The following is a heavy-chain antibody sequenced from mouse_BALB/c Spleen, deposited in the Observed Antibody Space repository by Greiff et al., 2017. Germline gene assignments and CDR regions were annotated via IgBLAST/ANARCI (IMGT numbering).Heavy chain of an antibody. CDR2: INPSSGYT. CDR3: AKKSGFYAMDY. J-gene: IGHJ4*01. V-gene: IGHV1S26*01. Sequence: QVQLQQPGAELVMPGASVKMSCKASGYTFTDYWMHWVKQRPGQGLEWIGYINPSSGYTNYNQKFKDKATLTADKSSSTAYMQLSSLTSEDSAAYYCAKKSGFYAMDYWGQGTSVTVCS. D-gene: IGHD1-3*01. CDR1: GYTFTDYW.